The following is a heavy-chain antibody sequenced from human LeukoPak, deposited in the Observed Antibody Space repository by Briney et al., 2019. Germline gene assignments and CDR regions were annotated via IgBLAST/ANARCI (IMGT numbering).Heavy chain of an antibody. J-gene: IGHJ4*02. CDR3: ATFGSFDY. CDR2: ISIYNGNS. Sequence: ASVKVSCKASGYAFTSYGITWVRQAPGQGLEWMGWISIYNGNSNYAQKLQGRVTMTTDTSTSTAYMELRSLRSDDTAVYYCATFGSFDYWGQGTLVTVSS. V-gene: IGHV1-18*01. D-gene: IGHD3-10*01. CDR1: GYAFTSYG.